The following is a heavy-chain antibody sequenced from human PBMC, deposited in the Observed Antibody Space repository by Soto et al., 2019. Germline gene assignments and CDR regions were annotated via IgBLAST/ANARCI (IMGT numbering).Heavy chain of an antibody. CDR1: GYTLTVLS. Sequence: ASVKVSCKVSGYTLTVLSMHWVRQAPGKGLEWMGGFDPEDGETIYAQKFQGRVTMTEDTSTDTAYMELSSLRSEDTAVYYCASREGGWFGESNRDYWGQGTLVTVSS. CDR2: FDPEDGET. CDR3: ASREGGWFGESNRDY. V-gene: IGHV1-24*01. J-gene: IGHJ4*02. D-gene: IGHD3-10*01.